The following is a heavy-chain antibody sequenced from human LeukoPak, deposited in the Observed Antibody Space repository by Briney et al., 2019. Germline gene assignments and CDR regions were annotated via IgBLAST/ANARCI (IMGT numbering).Heavy chain of an antibody. CDR1: GLTFSNYW. V-gene: IGHV3-74*01. CDR2: INPDGSHT. Sequence: GGSLRLSCAASGLTFSNYWMHWVHQAPGKGLVWISRINPDGSHTSYADSVKGRFTISRDNAKNTLYLQMNSLRAEDAAVYFCTRDSYISNVYYGMDVWGQGATVTVSS. CDR3: TRDSYISNVYYGMDV. J-gene: IGHJ6*02. D-gene: IGHD1-26*01.